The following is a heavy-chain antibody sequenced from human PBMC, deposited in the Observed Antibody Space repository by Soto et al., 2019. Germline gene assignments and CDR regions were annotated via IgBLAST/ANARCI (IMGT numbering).Heavy chain of an antibody. CDR2: ISADNGNT. J-gene: IGHJ5*02. CDR1: GVTFTTNG. Sequence: ASVKVSCKASGVTFTTNGSSWVRQAPGQGLEWMGWISADNGNTYYAQKFQGRVTVTTDTSTSTAYMELRSLRSDDTAVYYCARYVGYGWFDPWGQGTLVTVSS. CDR3: ARYVGYGWFDP. D-gene: IGHD3-10*01. V-gene: IGHV1-18*01.